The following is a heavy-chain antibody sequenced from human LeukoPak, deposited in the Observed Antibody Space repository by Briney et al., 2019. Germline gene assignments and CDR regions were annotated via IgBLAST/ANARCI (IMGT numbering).Heavy chain of an antibody. CDR3: VWCSGGSCYSGDVDYYYGMDV. Sequence: ASVKVSCKASGYTFTSYDINWVRQATGQGLEWMGWMSPNSGNTGYAQKFQGRVTMTRNTSISTAYMELSSLRSEDTAVYYCVWCSGGSCYSGDVDYYYGMDVWGQGTTVTVSS. V-gene: IGHV1-8*01. D-gene: IGHD2-15*01. CDR1: GYTFTSYD. CDR2: MSPNSGNT. J-gene: IGHJ6*02.